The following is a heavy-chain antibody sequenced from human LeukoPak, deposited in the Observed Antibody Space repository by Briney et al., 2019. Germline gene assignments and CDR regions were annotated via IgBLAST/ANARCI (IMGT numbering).Heavy chain of an antibody. V-gene: IGHV1-46*01. Sequence: ASVKVSCKASGYTFTSYYMHWVRQAPGQGLVWMGIINPSGGSTSYAQKFQGRVTMTRDTSTSTVYMELSSLRSEDTAVYYCARVADSSGYYSLFDYWGQGTLVTVSS. D-gene: IGHD3-22*01. CDR1: GYTFTSYY. CDR2: INPSGGST. CDR3: ARVADSSGYYSLFDY. J-gene: IGHJ4*02.